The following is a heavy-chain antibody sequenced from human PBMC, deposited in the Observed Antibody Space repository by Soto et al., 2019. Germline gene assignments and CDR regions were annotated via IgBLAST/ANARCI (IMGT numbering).Heavy chain of an antibody. Sequence: GGSLRLSCAASGFTLSSYAMSWVRQAPGKGLEWVSAISGSGGDGGTYYADSVKGRFTISRDNSKNTLYLQMNSLRAEDTAVYYCARGTYDFDSWGLGTLVTVSS. CDR1: GFTLSSYA. D-gene: IGHD2-2*01. J-gene: IGHJ4*02. CDR3: ARGTYDFDS. V-gene: IGHV3-23*01. CDR2: ISGSGGDGGT.